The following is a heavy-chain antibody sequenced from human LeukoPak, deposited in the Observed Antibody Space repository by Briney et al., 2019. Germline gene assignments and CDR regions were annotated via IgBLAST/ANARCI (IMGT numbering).Heavy chain of an antibody. V-gene: IGHV3-11*04. Sequence: GGSLRLSCAASGFPFSDYHMTWIRQAPGKGLEWVAYISSRGSDTYYADSVKGRFTISRDNAKNSVYLQINSLRAEDKAVYYCASVEGSGSDYWGQGTLFSVSS. J-gene: IGHJ4*02. CDR2: ISSRGSDT. CDR1: GFPFSDYH. CDR3: ASVEGSGSDY. D-gene: IGHD3-10*01.